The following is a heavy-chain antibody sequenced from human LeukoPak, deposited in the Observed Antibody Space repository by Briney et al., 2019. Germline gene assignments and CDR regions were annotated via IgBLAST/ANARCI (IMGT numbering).Heavy chain of an antibody. Sequence: GASVKVSCKASGYTFTGYYMHWVRQAPGQGLEWMGWINPNSGGTNYAQKFQGRVTMTRDTSISTAYMELSRLRSDDTAVYYCARDPSGYDPTPFDYWGQGTLVTVSS. CDR1: GYTFTGYY. CDR3: ARDPSGYDPTPFDY. CDR2: INPNSGGT. D-gene: IGHD5-12*01. J-gene: IGHJ4*02. V-gene: IGHV1-2*02.